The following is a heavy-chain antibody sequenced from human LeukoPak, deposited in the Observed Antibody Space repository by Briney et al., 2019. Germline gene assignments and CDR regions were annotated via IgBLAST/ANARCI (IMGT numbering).Heavy chain of an antibody. CDR2: INHSGST. J-gene: IGHJ6*02. CDR3: ARDYYDSSGYYYYYGMDV. Sequence: PSETLSLTCAVYGGSFSGYYWSWIRQPPGKGLEWIGEINHSGSTNYNPSLKSRVTMLVDTSKNQFSLKLSSVTAADTAVYYCARDYYDSSGYYYYYGMDVWGQGTTVTVSS. CDR1: GGSFSGYY. V-gene: IGHV4-34*01. D-gene: IGHD3-22*01.